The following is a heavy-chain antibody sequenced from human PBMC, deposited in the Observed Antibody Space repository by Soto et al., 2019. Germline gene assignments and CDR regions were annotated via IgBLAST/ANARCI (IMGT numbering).Heavy chain of an antibody. V-gene: IGHV1-3*04. CDR1: GYTFTSYA. Sequence: QVQLVQSGAEVKKPGASVRVSCRTSGYTFTSYAIHWVRQAPGQGLEWMAWSNIGNGNTKYSQKFQGRVTVSRDTSASTAYMELSRLRSEDTAVYYCASEPLCGGVCYDHWLEPWGQGTLVTVSS. D-gene: IGHD2-21*02. CDR2: SNIGNGNT. J-gene: IGHJ5*02. CDR3: ASEPLCGGVCYDHWLEP.